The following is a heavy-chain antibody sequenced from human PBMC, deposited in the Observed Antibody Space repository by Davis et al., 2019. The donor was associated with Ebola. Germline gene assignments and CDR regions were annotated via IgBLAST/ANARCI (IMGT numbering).Heavy chain of an antibody. Sequence: GGSLRLSCTASGFTVSSNHMSWVRQAPGKGLEWVSSISSSSSYIYYADSVKGRFTISRDNAKNSLYLQMNSLRAEDTAVYYCARDERGSIVATSFDYWGQGTLVTVSS. D-gene: IGHD5-12*01. J-gene: IGHJ4*02. CDR1: GFTVSSNH. CDR2: ISSSSSYI. CDR3: ARDERGSIVATSFDY. V-gene: IGHV3-21*01.